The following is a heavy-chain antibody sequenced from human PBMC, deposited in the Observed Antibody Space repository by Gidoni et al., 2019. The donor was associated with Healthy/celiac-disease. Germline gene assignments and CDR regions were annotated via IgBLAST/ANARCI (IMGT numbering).Heavy chain of an antibody. CDR2: IWYDGSNK. V-gene: IGHV3-33*01. D-gene: IGHD3-3*01. J-gene: IGHJ4*02. CDR3: ARNGPDYDFWSGCLDY. CDR1: GFTFSSYG. Sequence: VQLVESGGGVVQPGRSLRLSCAASGFTFSSYGMHWVRQDPGKGLEWVAVIWYDGSNKYYADSVKGRFTISRENSKNTLYLQMNSLRAEDTAVYYCARNGPDYDFWSGCLDYWGQGTLVTVSS.